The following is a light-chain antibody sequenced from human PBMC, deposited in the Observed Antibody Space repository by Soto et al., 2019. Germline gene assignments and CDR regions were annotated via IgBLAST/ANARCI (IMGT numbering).Light chain of an antibody. CDR1: NSDVGSYNY. V-gene: IGLV2-14*03. CDR3: SSYTISRTYV. CDR2: NVY. Sequence: QSALAQPASVSGSPGQSITISCTGTNSDVGSYNYVSWHQQHPGKAPKLMIYNVYDRPSGISNRFSGSKSGNTASLTISGLQGEDEADYYCSSYTISRTYVFGTGTKVTV. J-gene: IGLJ1*01.